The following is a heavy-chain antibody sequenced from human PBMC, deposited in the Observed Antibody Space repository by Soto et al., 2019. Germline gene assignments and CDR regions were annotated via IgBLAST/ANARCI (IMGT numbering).Heavy chain of an antibody. CDR2: ISAYNGNT. J-gene: IGHJ5*02. CDR3: ASTEDYDILTGP. D-gene: IGHD3-9*01. Sequence: APVKVSCKASGYTFTSYGISWVRQAPGQGLEWMGWISAYNGNTNYAQKLQGRVTMTTDTSTSTAYMELRSLRSDDTAVYYCASTEDYDILTGPWGQGALVTVTS. V-gene: IGHV1-18*01. CDR1: GYTFTSYG.